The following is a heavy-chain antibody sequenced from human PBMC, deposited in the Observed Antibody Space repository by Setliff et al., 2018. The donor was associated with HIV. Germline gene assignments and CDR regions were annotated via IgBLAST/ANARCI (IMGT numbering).Heavy chain of an antibody. V-gene: IGHV4-59*08. Sequence: SETLSLTCIVSGGSIGSYYWSRIRQSPGKGLEWIGYVYYTGSTNYNPSLKSRVTIGVDTSKNQFSLKLTSVTAADAAVYYCARTYYEHVWGNSNWFDPWGQGTLVTVSS. CDR1: GGSIGSYY. CDR2: VYYTGST. J-gene: IGHJ5*02. CDR3: ARTYYEHVWGNSNWFDP. D-gene: IGHD3-16*01.